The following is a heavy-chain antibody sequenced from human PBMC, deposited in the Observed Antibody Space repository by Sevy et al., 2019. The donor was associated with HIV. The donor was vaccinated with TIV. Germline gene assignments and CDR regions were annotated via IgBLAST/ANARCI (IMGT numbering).Heavy chain of an antibody. CDR1: GGSISSYY. J-gene: IGHJ6*03. CDR2: IYYSGST. D-gene: IGHD3-10*01. V-gene: IGHV4-59*01. CDR3: ARDVMVRGIYYYYYMDV. Sequence: SETLSLTCTVSGGSISSYYWSWIRQPPGKGLEWIGYIYYSGSTNYNPSLKSRVTISVDTSKNQFSLKLSSVTAADTAVYYCARDVMVRGIYYYYYMDVWGKGTTVTVSS.